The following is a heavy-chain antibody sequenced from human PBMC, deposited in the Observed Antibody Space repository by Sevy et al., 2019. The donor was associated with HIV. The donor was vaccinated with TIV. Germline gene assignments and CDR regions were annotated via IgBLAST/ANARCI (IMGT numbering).Heavy chain of an antibody. Sequence: SETLSLTCTVSGGSINSDHWNWIRQPPGKGLEWIGYVYYTGGTNYHPSLKNRVTISVDRTKNQYSLKLTSVTAADTAVYYCARRNDFDIWGQGTMVTVSS. CDR2: VYYTGGT. V-gene: IGHV4-59*08. CDR3: ARRNDFDI. CDR1: GGSINSDH. J-gene: IGHJ3*02.